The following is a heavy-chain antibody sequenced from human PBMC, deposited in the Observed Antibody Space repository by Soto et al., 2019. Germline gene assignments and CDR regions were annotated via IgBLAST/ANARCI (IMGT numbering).Heavy chain of an antibody. J-gene: IGHJ4*02. Sequence: GGSLRLSCAASGFTFSSYWMSWVRQAPGKGLEWVANIKQDGSEKYYVDSVKGRFTISRDNAKNSLYLQMNSLRAEDTAVYYCARGARRSSSSSFFDYWGQGTMVAVSS. CDR2: IKQDGSEK. CDR1: GFTFSSYW. CDR3: ARGARRSSSSSFFDY. D-gene: IGHD6-6*01. V-gene: IGHV3-7*01.